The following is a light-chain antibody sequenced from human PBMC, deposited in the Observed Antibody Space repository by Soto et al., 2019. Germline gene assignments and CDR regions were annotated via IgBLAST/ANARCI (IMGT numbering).Light chain of an antibody. CDR3: QQSYSVPWT. CDR2: WAS. Sequence: DIVMTQSPDSLAVSLGERATINCKSSQSVLYSSNNKNYLAWYQQKPGQPPKLLIYWASTRESGVPDLFSGSGSGQEFTLSTSSLQAEDVAVYYCQQSYSVPWTFGQGTKVEIK. CDR1: QSVLYSSNNKNY. J-gene: IGKJ1*01. V-gene: IGKV4-1*01.